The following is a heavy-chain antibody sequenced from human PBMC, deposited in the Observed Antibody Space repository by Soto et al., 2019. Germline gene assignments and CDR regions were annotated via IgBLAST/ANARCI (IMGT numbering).Heavy chain of an antibody. CDR2: LGFDGGGR. D-gene: IGHD1-26*01. Sequence: QMQLVESGGGVVQPGRSLRLSCGASGFDFSSYGMHWVRQTPGKGLEWVAVLGFDGGGRYYADSVKGRFTISRDNSKKMLYLQMDSLRVEDTALYYCAREPVGPDYAMDVWGQGTTVTVSS. CDR1: GFDFSSYG. CDR3: AREPVGPDYAMDV. J-gene: IGHJ6*02. V-gene: IGHV3-33*01.